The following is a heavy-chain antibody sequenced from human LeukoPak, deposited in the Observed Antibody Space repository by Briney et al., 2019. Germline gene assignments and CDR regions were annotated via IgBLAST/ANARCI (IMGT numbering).Heavy chain of an antibody. CDR2: ISGSGGST. CDR1: GFTFSSYA. J-gene: IGHJ6*03. Sequence: GGSLRLSCAASGFTFSSYAMSWVRQAPGKGLEWVSAISGSGGSTYYADSVKGRFTISRDNSKNTLYLQMNRLRAEDTAVYYCAKVGRLEDYYYYMDVWGKGTTVTVSS. CDR3: AKVGRLEDYYYYMDV. D-gene: IGHD3-16*01. V-gene: IGHV3-23*01.